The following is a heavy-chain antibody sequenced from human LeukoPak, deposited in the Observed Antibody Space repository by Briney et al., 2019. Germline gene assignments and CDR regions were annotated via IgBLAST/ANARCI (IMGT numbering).Heavy chain of an antibody. CDR1: GFTFSSYW. CDR3: ARAIAVAGPENYYGMDV. V-gene: IGHV3-7*01. Sequence: GGSLRLSCAASGFTFSSYWMSWVRQAPGKGLEWVANIKQDGSEKYYVDSVKGRFTISRDNAKNSLYLQMNSLRAEDTAVYYCARAIAVAGPENYYGMDVWGQGTTVTVSS. D-gene: IGHD6-19*01. J-gene: IGHJ6*02. CDR2: IKQDGSEK.